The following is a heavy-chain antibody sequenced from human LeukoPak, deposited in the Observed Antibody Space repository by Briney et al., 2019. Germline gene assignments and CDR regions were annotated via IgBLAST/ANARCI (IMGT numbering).Heavy chain of an antibody. CDR2: IYHSGST. V-gene: IGHV4-4*02. CDR3: ARYSKSYYDILTGYNYFDY. Sequence: SETLSLTCAVSGVSISSSNWWSWVRQPPGKGLEWIGEIYHSGSTNYNPSLKSRVTISVDKSKNQFSLKLSSVTAADTAVYYCARYSKSYYDILTGYNYFDYWGQGTLVTVSS. D-gene: IGHD3-9*01. J-gene: IGHJ4*02. CDR1: GVSISSSNW.